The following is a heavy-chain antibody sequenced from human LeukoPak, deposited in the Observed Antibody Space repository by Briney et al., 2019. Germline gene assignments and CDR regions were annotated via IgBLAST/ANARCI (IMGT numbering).Heavy chain of an antibody. D-gene: IGHD3-10*01. CDR2: IHSGGDLA. CDR1: GFSFSNYW. Sequence: PGGSVSLSCVASGFSFSNYWMYWVRQVPGKGLVCVSRIHSGGDLAYYADSVRGRFTISRYNAKNTLFLQMNSLTGDDTAVYYCATGIAPEGSVAIEYWGQGALVTVSS. J-gene: IGHJ4*02. CDR3: ATGIAPEGSVAIEY. V-gene: IGHV3-74*01.